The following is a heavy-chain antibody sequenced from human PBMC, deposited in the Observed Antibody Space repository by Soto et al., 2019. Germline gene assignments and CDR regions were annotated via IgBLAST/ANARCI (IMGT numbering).Heavy chain of an antibody. D-gene: IGHD2-15*01. CDR3: ARRGSGVTRGLHY. J-gene: IGHJ4*02. CDR1: GFTFSSYW. Sequence: EVQLVESGGGLVQPGGSLRLSCAASGFTFSSYWMHWVRQAPGKGLVWISRINTDGSSTSYVDSVQGRFTISRDNGKNTLFLQMNSLRGVDSAVYYCARRGSGVTRGLHYWGQGTRVTVSS. V-gene: IGHV3-74*01. CDR2: INTDGSST.